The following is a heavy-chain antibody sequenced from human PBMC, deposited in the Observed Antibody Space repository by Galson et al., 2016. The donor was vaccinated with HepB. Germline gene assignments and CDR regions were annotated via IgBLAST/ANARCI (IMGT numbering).Heavy chain of an antibody. V-gene: IGHV1-46*01. CDR1: GYTFTNYY. CDR2: INPSGGST. D-gene: IGHD4-23*01. CDR3: ARETLGDPIDY. J-gene: IGHJ4*02. Sequence: SVKVSCKASGYTFTNYYMHCVRQAPGQGLEWMGIINPSGGSTSYAQKFQGRVTMTADTSTTTAYMELRSLRSDDTAMYYCARETLGDPIDYWGQGTLVTVSS.